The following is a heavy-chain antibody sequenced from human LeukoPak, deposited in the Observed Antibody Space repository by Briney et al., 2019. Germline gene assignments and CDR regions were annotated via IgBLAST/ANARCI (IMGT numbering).Heavy chain of an antibody. Sequence: PSETLSLTCAVSGGSISSGGYSWGWIRQPPGKGLEWIGYIYHSGSTYYNPSLKSRVTISVDRSKNQFSLKLSSVTAADTAVYYCARGRGYCSGGSCYSYYGMDVWGQGTTVTVSS. CDR2: IYHSGST. D-gene: IGHD2-15*01. CDR1: GGSISSGGYS. V-gene: IGHV4-30-2*01. J-gene: IGHJ6*02. CDR3: ARGRGYCSGGSCYSYYGMDV.